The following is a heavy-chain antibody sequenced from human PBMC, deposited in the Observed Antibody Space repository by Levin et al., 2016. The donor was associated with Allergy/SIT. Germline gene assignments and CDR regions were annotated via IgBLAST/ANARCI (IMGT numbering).Heavy chain of an antibody. D-gene: IGHD2-15*01. CDR1: GFTFSSYG. CDR3: ARVGYNSGWYEF. CDR2: IWEDGTNI. J-gene: IGHJ5*01. Sequence: GESLKISCATSGFTFSSYGMHWVRQAPGQGLEWVAGIWEDGTNIHYADSVKGRLFISRDNSKSTLYLQMNSLRAEDTAIYYCARVGYNSGWYEFWGQGALVTVSS. V-gene: IGHV3-33*01.